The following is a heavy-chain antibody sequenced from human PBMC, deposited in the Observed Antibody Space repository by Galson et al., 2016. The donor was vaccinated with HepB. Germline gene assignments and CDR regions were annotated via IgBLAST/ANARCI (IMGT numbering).Heavy chain of an antibody. CDR1: GYTFSSHY. D-gene: IGHD4-11*01. V-gene: IGHV1-46*01. CDR3: ARGITVEPSANWFDP. Sequence: SVKVSCKASGYTFSSHYIHWVRQAPGQGLEWMGVINANGGSTSYAQNFQGRVTITRDTSASTAYMELSSLRSEDSAVYYCARGITVEPSANWFDPWGQGSPVTVSS. CDR2: INANGGST. J-gene: IGHJ5*02.